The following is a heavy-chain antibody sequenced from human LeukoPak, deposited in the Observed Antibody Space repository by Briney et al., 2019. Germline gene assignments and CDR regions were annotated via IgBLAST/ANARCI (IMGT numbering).Heavy chain of an antibody. V-gene: IGHV3-74*01. J-gene: IGHJ4*02. CDR1: GFTFSRYW. CDR2: INNEGSPT. D-gene: IGHD6-19*01. CDR3: AGGGSIEVAGY. Sequence: GGSLRLSCAASGFTFSRYWMHWVRQAPGKGLVWVSRINNEGSPTHYADSVKGRFTISRDNAKNTLYLQMNSLRAEDTAVYYCAGGGSIEVAGYWGQGTLVTVSS.